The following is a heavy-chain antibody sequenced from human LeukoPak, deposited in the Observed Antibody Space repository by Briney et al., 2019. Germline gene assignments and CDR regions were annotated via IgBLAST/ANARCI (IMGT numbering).Heavy chain of an antibody. V-gene: IGHV1-8*01. Sequence: GASVKVSCTASGYTFTNYDINWVRQATGQGLEWMGWMSTSSGNTGYAQKFQGRLTMTRDTSITTVYMELSSLRSDDTAVYYCARVAGSIDYWGQGTLVTVSS. CDR1: GYTFTNYD. CDR2: MSTSSGNT. D-gene: IGHD1-26*01. CDR3: ARVAGSIDY. J-gene: IGHJ4*02.